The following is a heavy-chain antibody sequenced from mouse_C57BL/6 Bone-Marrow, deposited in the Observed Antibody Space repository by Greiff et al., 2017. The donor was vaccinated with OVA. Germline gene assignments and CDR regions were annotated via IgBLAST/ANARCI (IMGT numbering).Heavy chain of an antibody. CDR2: ISSGSSTI. Sequence: EVKLVESGGGLVKPGGSLKLSCAASGFTFSDYGMHWVRQAPEKGLEWVAYISSGSSTIYYADTVTGRVTISRANAKTTLFLQMTSLRSDDTAMYYCARGSGNAPDYWGQGTTLTVSS. CDR3: ARGSGNAPDY. V-gene: IGHV5-17*01. J-gene: IGHJ2*01. D-gene: IGHD2-1*01. CDR1: GFTFSDYG.